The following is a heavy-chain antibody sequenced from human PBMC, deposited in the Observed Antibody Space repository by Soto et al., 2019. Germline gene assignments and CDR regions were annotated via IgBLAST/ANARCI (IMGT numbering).Heavy chain of an antibody. V-gene: IGHV4-61*08. Sequence: SETLSLTYTVSGGSVSIGDYSWTWIRQPPGKGLEWIGYIFYTGNTNYSPSLKSRVTMSVDRSRNQFSLRLSSVTAADTAVYYCARDWELRRMDVWGQGTTVTVSS. CDR2: IFYTGNT. CDR1: GGSVSIGDYS. D-gene: IGHD1-7*01. J-gene: IGHJ6*02. CDR3: ARDWELRRMDV.